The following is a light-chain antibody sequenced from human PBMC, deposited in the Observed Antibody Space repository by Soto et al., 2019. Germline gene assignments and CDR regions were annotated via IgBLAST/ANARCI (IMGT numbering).Light chain of an antibody. V-gene: IGKV3-11*01. CDR3: QQRSNWPGLT. Sequence: EIVLTQSPATLSLSPGERATLSCRASQSVSSYLAWYQQKPGQAPRLLIYDASNRATGIPARFSGSGSGTDFTLTISSLEPDDFAVYYCQQRSNWPGLTFGGGTKVDIK. CDR1: QSVSSY. CDR2: DAS. J-gene: IGKJ4*01.